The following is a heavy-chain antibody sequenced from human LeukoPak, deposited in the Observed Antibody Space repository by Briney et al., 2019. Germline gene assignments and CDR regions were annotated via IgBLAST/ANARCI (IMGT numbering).Heavy chain of an antibody. CDR2: ISSSRSYI. CDR3: ARDSAVAYFDY. D-gene: IGHD6-19*01. V-gene: IGHV3-21*01. Sequence: PGGSLRLPCAASGFTFSSYSMNWVRQAPGKGLEWVSSISSSRSYIYYADSVEGRFTISRDNAKNSLYLQMNSLRAEDTAVYYCARDSAVAYFDYWGQGTLVTVSS. J-gene: IGHJ4*02. CDR1: GFTFSSYS.